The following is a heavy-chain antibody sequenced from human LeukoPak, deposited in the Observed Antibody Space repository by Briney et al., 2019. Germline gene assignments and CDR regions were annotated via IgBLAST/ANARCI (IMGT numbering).Heavy chain of an antibody. D-gene: IGHD1-26*01. V-gene: IGHV3-30*02. CDR3: AKDLRYSGSLRAMDY. CDR2: IRYDGSNK. Sequence: GGSLRLSCAASGFTFSSYGMHWVRQAPGKGLEWVAFIRYDGSNKYYADSVKGRFTISRDNSKNTLYLQMNSLRAEDTAIYYCAKDLRYSGSLRAMDYWGQGTVVTVSS. CDR1: GFTFSSYG. J-gene: IGHJ4*02.